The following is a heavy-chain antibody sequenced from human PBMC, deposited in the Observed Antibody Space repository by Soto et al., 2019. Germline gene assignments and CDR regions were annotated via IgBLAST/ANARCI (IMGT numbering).Heavy chain of an antibody. CDR1: GFNFRSHA. V-gene: IGHV3-23*01. D-gene: IGHD2-8*01. CDR2: ISGSGGST. J-gene: IGHJ4*02. Sequence: PGGPLSLSGTASGFNFRSHAMSWVRQAPGKGLEWVSAISGSGGSTYYADSVKGRFTISRDNSKNMVFLQMNSLRAEDTALYYCAKNGLDNSPSAIDSWGPGTLVTVSS. CDR3: AKNGLDNSPSAIDS.